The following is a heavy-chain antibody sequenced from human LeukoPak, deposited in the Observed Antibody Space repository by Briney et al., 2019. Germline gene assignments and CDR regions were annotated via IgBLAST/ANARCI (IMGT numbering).Heavy chain of an antibody. Sequence: GGSLRLSCAASGFTFSSYWMSWVRQAPGKGLGWVANIKKEGREKYYVDSVKGRFTISRDNAKKSLYLQMNSLRAEDTAVYYCARHLSGVTGYTYGRGIDYWGQGTLVTVSS. CDR3: ARHLSGVTGYTYGRGIDY. J-gene: IGHJ4*02. CDR2: IKKEGREK. V-gene: IGHV3-7*01. CDR1: GFTFSSYW. D-gene: IGHD5-18*01.